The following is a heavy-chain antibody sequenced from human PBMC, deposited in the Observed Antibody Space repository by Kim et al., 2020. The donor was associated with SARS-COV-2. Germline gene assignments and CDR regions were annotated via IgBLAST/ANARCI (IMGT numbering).Heavy chain of an antibody. J-gene: IGHJ5*02. Sequence: ASVKVSCKVSGYTLTELSMHWVRQAPGKGLEWMGGFDPEDGETIYAQKFQGRVTMTEDTSTDTAYMELSSLRSEDTAVYYCATVLSTTMVRGLQADWFDPWGQGTLVTVSS. CDR1: GYTLTELS. CDR3: ATVLSTTMVRGLQADWFDP. V-gene: IGHV1-24*01. D-gene: IGHD3-10*01. CDR2: FDPEDGET.